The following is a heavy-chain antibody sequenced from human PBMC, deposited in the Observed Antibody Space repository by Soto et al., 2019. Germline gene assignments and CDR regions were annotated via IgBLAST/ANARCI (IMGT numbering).Heavy chain of an antibody. Sequence: ASVKVSCKASGYTFTSDAMHWVRQAPGQRLEWMGWINAGNGNTKYSQKFQGRVTITRDTSASTAYMELSSLRSEDTAVYYCARVLLWFGEALAPDYWGQGTLVTVSS. D-gene: IGHD3-10*01. V-gene: IGHV1-3*01. CDR1: GYTFTSDA. J-gene: IGHJ4*02. CDR2: INAGNGNT. CDR3: ARVLLWFGEALAPDY.